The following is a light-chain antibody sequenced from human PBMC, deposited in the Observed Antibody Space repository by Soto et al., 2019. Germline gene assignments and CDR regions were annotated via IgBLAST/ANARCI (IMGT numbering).Light chain of an antibody. CDR1: VTGNNNY. J-gene: IGKJ5*01. CDR2: GVY. V-gene: IGKV3-20*01. CDR3: QQHYTLPFT. Sequence: IVSTQYPRTLSLSAGERPTFCCRASVTGNNNYLAWYQHKSGQAPRLLIYGVYTRASGIPDRFSGSGSGTEFTLTISGLLPEDFAAYHCQQHYTLPFTFGPGTRVEIK.